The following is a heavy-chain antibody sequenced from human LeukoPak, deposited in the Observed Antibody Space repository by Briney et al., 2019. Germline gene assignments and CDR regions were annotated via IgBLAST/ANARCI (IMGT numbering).Heavy chain of an antibody. V-gene: IGHV4-38-2*02. CDR3: ARDRLLPDFWSGYYVDY. CDR1: GYSISSGYY. Sequence: SETLSLTCTVSGYSISSGYYWGWIRQPPGKGLEWIGSIYHSGGTYYNPSLKSRVTISVDTSKNQFSLKLSSVTAADTAVYYCARDRLLPDFWSGYYVDYWGQGTLVTVSS. J-gene: IGHJ4*02. D-gene: IGHD3-3*01. CDR2: IYHSGGT.